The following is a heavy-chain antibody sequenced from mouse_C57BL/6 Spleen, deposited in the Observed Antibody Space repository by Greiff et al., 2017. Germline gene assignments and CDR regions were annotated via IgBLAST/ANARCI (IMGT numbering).Heavy chain of an antibody. CDR2: INPNNGGT. J-gene: IGHJ1*03. CDR1: GYTFTDYN. CDR3: AKSYYDYDWYWYFDV. Sequence: EVQLQQSGPELVKPGASVKMSCKASGYTFTDYNMHWVKQSHGKSLEWIGYINPNNGGTRYNQKFKGKATLTVNKSSSTAYMELRSLTSEDSAVYYCAKSYYDYDWYWYFDVWGTGTTVTVSS. D-gene: IGHD2-4*01. V-gene: IGHV1-22*01.